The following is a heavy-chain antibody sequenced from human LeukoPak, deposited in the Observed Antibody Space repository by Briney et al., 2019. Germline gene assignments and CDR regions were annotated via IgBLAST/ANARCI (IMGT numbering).Heavy chain of an antibody. J-gene: IGHJ6*04. CDR3: ARLAHYGDYYYYYGMDV. CDR1: GFTFSSYS. D-gene: IGHD4-17*01. Sequence: GGSLRLSYAASGFTFSSYSMNWVRQAPGKGLEWVSSISSSSSYIYYADSVKGRFTISRDNAKNSLYLQMNSLRAEDTAVYYCARLAHYGDYYYYYGMDVWGEGTTVTVSS. V-gene: IGHV3-21*01. CDR2: ISSSSSYI.